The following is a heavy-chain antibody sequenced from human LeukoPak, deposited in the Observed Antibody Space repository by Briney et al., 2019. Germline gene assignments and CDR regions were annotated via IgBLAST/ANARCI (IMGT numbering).Heavy chain of an antibody. D-gene: IGHD6-13*01. CDR2: IYYSGST. Sequence: SETLSLTCTVSGGSISSHYWSWIRQPPGKGLEWIGYIYYSGSTNYNPSLKSRVTISVDTSKNQFSLKLSSVTAADTAVYYCARGSSSWSPYFDHWGQGTLVTVSS. J-gene: IGHJ4*02. V-gene: IGHV4-59*11. CDR3: ARGSSSWSPYFDH. CDR1: GGSISSHY.